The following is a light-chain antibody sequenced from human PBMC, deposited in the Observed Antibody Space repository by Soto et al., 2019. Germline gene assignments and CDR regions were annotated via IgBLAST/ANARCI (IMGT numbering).Light chain of an antibody. Sequence: EIVLTQSPGTLSLSPGERATLSCRASQSVSSSYLAWYQQKPGQAPRLLIYGASSRATGIPDRFSGSGSGNDFTLTISRLEPEDFAVYYCQQYGSSPTTFGQGTKVEIK. CDR1: QSVSSSY. CDR2: GAS. V-gene: IGKV3-20*01. CDR3: QQYGSSPTT. J-gene: IGKJ1*01.